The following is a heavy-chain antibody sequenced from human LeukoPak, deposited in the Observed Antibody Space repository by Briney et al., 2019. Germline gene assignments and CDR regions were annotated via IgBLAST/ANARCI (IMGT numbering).Heavy chain of an antibody. CDR1: GGSISNYY. V-gene: IGHV4-4*07. J-gene: IGHJ4*02. CDR2: IYTSGST. CDR3: AREDYYGTNFDY. D-gene: IGHD3-10*01. Sequence: SETLSLTCTVSGGSISNYYWTWIRQPAGKGLEWIGRIYTSGSTNCNPSLKSRVTMSVDTSKNQFSLKLSSVTAADTAVYYCAREDYYGTNFDYWGQGTLVTVSS.